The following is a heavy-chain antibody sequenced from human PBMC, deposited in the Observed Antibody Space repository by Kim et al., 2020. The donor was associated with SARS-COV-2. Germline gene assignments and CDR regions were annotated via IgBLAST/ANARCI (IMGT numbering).Heavy chain of an antibody. CDR2: INHSGST. Sequence: SETLSLTCAVYGGSFSGYYWSWIRQPPGKGLEWIGEINHSGSTNYNPSLKRRVTISVDTSKNQFSLKLSSVTAADTAVYYCARARVLLWFGELLYRYYFDYWGQGTLVTVSS. V-gene: IGHV4-34*01. CDR1: GGSFSGYY. D-gene: IGHD3-10*01. J-gene: IGHJ4*02. CDR3: ARARVLLWFGELLYRYYFDY.